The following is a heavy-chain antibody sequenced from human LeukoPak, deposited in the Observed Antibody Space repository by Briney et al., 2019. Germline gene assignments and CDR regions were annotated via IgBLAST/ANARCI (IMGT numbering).Heavy chain of an antibody. J-gene: IGHJ1*01. CDR2: IKQDGSEK. D-gene: IGHD2-2*02. CDR1: GFTFSSYW. V-gene: IGHV3-7*01. CDR3: AREVYCSSTSCYTGYFQH. Sequence: PGGSLRLSCAASGFTFSSYWMSWVRQAPGKAREWVANIKQDGSEKYYVDSVKGRFTISRDNAKNSLYLQLNRLRAEDTAVYYCAREVYCSSTSCYTGYFQHWGQGTLVTVSS.